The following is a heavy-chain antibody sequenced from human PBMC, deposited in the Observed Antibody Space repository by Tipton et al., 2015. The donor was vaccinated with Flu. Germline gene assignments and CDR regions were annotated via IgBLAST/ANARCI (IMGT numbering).Heavy chain of an antibody. CDR1: GGSFSGYY. J-gene: IGHJ6*03. D-gene: IGHD2-2*02. CDR2: INHSGST. Sequence: TLSLTCAVYGGSFSGYYWSWIRQPPGKGLEWIGEINHSGSTNYNPSLKSRVTISVDTSKNQFSLKLSSVTAADTAVYYCARGRGYCSSTSCYTAYYYYMDVWGKGTTVTVSS. V-gene: IGHV4-34*01. CDR3: ARGRGYCSSTSCYTAYYYYMDV.